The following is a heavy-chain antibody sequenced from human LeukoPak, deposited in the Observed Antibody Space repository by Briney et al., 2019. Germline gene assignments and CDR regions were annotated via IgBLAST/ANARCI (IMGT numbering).Heavy chain of an antibody. V-gene: IGHV1-69*01. CDR1: GGTFSSYA. CDR2: IIPIFGTA. D-gene: IGHD3-3*01. CDR3: ARSANLYDFWSSHHDY. J-gene: IGHJ4*02. Sequence: SVKVSCKASGGTFSSYAISWVRQAPGQGLEWMGGIIPIFGTANYAQKFQGRVTITADESTSTAYMELSSLRSEDTAVYYCARSANLYDFWSSHHDYWGQGTLVTVSS.